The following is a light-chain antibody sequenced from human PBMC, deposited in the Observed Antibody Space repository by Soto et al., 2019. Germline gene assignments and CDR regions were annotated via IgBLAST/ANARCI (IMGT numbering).Light chain of an antibody. J-gene: IGLJ1*01. CDR1: SSDVGGFNS. Sequence: ALTQPRSVSGSPGQSVTISCTGTSSDVGGFNSVSWYQQHPGKAPKLMIYDVNKRPSGVPDRFSGSKSGSTASLTISGLQAQDEADYYCCSYAGSYSYAFATGTKVTVL. CDR2: DVN. V-gene: IGLV2-11*01. CDR3: CSYAGSYSYA.